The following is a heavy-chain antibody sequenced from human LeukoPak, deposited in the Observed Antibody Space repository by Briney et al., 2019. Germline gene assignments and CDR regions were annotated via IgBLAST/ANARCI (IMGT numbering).Heavy chain of an antibody. D-gene: IGHD2-2*01. V-gene: IGHV4-34*01. J-gene: IGHJ5*02. CDR2: INHSGGT. CDR1: AYPLTNHY. Sequence: SETLSLTCAVYAYPLTNHYWIWIRQPPGKGLEWIGEINHSGGTNYNPSLKSRVTISVDTSKNQFFLKLTSVTAADTAVYYSARGPAAIHPWGQGTLVTVSS. CDR3: ARGPAAIHP.